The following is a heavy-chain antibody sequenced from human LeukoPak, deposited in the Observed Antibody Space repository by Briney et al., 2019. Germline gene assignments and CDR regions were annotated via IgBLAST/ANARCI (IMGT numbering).Heavy chain of an antibody. CDR3: ATGTVTTGYYYGMAV. V-gene: IGHV1-18*04. CDR1: GYTFTGYY. J-gene: IGHJ6*02. CDR2: ISAYDGNT. Sequence: ASVKVSCKASGYTFTGYYMHWVRQAPGHGLEWMGWISAYDGNTKYAQKFQGRVTMTTDTSTSTAYMELRSPRSDDTAVYYCATGTVTTGYYYGMAVWGQGTTVTVSS. D-gene: IGHD4-17*01.